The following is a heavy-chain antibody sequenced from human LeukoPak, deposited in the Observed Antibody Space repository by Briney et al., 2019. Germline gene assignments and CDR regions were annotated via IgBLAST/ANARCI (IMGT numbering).Heavy chain of an antibody. CDR2: VSYSGNT. J-gene: IGHJ3*02. CDR3: ARERRYYDSSGYYYTEDGAFDI. CDR1: GASISNYY. V-gene: IGHV4-59*12. Sequence: PSETLSLTCTVSGASISNYYWSWIRQSPDQGLDWIGYVSYSGNTNYNPSLKSRVTISVDTSKNQFSLKLSSVTAADTAVYYCARERRYYDSSGYYYTEDGAFDIWGQGTMVTVSS. D-gene: IGHD3-22*01.